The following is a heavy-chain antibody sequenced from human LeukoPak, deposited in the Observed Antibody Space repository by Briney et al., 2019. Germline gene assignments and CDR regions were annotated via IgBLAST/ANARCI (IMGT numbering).Heavy chain of an antibody. D-gene: IGHD4-17*01. CDR3: ARDYGDYAGDAFDI. J-gene: IGHJ3*02. Sequence: PGGSLRLSCAASGFTFSDHYMSWIRQAPGKGLEWVSYISSSGSTIYYADSVKGRFTISRDNAKNSLYLQMNSLRAEDTAVYYCARDYGDYAGDAFDIWGQGTMVTVSS. CDR1: GFTFSDHY. V-gene: IGHV3-11*01. CDR2: ISSSGSTI.